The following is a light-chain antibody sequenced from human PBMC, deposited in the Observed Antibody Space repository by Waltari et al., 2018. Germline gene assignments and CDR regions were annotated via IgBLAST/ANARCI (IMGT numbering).Light chain of an antibody. CDR3: QQYNSYSPET. Sequence: DIQMTQSPSTLSASVGDRVTITCRARQSISSWLAWYHQKPGKAPKLLIYKASTLESGVPSRFSGSGSGTEFTLTISSLQPDDFATYYCQQYNSYSPETFGQGTKVEIK. CDR2: KAS. CDR1: QSISSW. V-gene: IGKV1-5*03. J-gene: IGKJ1*01.